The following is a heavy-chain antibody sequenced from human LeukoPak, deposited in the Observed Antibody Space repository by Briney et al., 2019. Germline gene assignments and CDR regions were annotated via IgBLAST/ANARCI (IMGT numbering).Heavy chain of an antibody. CDR3: ARDGGSGSYQDY. V-gene: IGHV1-18*01. Sequence: ASVKVSFKASGYAFTSHPINWVRQAPGQGLEWLGWISAYDGNTNYAEKLQGRVTMTTDTSTSTAYMELRSLTSDDTAVYYCARDGGSGSYQDYWGQGTLVTVSS. D-gene: IGHD3-10*01. CDR1: GYAFTSHP. J-gene: IGHJ4*02. CDR2: ISAYDGNT.